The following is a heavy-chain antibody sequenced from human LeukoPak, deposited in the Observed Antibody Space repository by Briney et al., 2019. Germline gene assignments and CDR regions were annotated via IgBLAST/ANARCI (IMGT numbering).Heavy chain of an antibody. J-gene: IGHJ4*02. V-gene: IGHV5-51*01. CDR2: IYPGDSET. CDR3: ARALRTGQGDYVPVL. Sequence: GASLKISCKASGYQFTNYWIGWVRPMPGRGLEWMPIIYPGDSETRYSPSFQGQVAISADKSIGTMYLQWSSLKASDTAMYYCARALRTGQGDYVPVLWGQGTLVIVSS. D-gene: IGHD4-17*01. CDR1: GYQFTNYW.